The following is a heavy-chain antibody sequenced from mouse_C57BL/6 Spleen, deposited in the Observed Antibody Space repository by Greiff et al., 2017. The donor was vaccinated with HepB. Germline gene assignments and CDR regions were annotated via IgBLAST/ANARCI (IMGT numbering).Heavy chain of an antibody. CDR3: ARRGGVYFDY. CDR1: GYAFSSYW. V-gene: IGHV1-80*01. J-gene: IGHJ2*01. CDR2: IYPGDGDT. Sequence: QVHVKQSGAELVKPGASVKISCKASGYAFSSYWMNWVKQRPGKGLEWIGQIYPGDGDTNYNGKFKGKATLTADKSSSTAYMQLSSLTSEDSAVYFCARRGGVYFDYWGQGTTLTVSS.